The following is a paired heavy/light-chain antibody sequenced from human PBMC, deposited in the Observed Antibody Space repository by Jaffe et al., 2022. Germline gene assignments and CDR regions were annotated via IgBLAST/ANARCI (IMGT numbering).Light chain of an antibody. CDR2: EVS. J-gene: IGKJ1*01. Sequence: DIVMTQTPLSLSVTPGQPASISCKSSQSLLHSDGKTYLYWYLQKPGQSPQLLIYEVSSRFSGVPDRFSGSGSGTDFTLKISRVEAEDVGVYYCMQGIHLPPAFGQGTKVEIK. V-gene: IGKV2-29*02. CDR1: QSLLHSDGKTY. CDR3: MQGIHLPPA.
Heavy chain of an antibody. D-gene: IGHD6-13*01. CDR3: ARDGATVYSSSWYTVPYYYYMDV. J-gene: IGHJ6*03. V-gene: IGHV4-61*02. CDR2: IYTSGST. CDR1: GGSISSGSYY. Sequence: QVQLQESGPGLVKPSQTLSLTCTVSGGSISSGSYYWSWIRQPAGKGLEWIGRIYTSGSTNYNPSLKSRVTISVDTSKNQFSLKLSSVTAADTAVYYCARDGATVYSSSWYTVPYYYYMDVWGKGTTVTVSS.